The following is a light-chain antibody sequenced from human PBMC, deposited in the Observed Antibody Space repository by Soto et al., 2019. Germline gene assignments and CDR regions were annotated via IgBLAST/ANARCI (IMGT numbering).Light chain of an antibody. J-gene: IGKJ4*01. CDR1: QSISSW. Sequence: DIQMTQSPSTLSASVGDRVTITCRASQSISSWLAWYQQKPGKAPKLLIYTASSLESGVPSRFSGSGSGTEFTLTISSLQPDDFATYYCQPYNSYSPLTFGGGTKVEIK. CDR3: QPYNSYSPLT. V-gene: IGKV1-5*03. CDR2: TAS.